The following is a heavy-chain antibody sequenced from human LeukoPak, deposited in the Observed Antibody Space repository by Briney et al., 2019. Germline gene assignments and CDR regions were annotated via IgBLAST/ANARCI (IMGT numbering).Heavy chain of an antibody. CDR1: GFTFSSYA. CDR3: VKSREVKYGSGTFDY. V-gene: IGHV3-64D*06. J-gene: IGHJ4*02. D-gene: IGHD3-10*01. CDR2: ISSNGGST. Sequence: GGALRLSCSASGFTFSSYAMHWVRQPPGKGLEYVSAISSNGGSTYYADSVKGRFTISRDNSKNTLYLQMSSLRAEDTAVYYCVKSREVKYGSGTFDYWGQGTLVTVS.